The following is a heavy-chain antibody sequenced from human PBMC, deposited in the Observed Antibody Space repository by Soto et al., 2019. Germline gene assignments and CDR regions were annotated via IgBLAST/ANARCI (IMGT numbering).Heavy chain of an antibody. CDR1: GFTFSSYW. CDR2: IHNDGSTT. Sequence: SGFTFSSYWMHWVRQAPGKGLMWVSRIHNDGSTTRYADSVKGRFTISRDNAKNTLYLQMNSLRAEDTAVYYCARDSRIAAPYTELYYYYMDVWGKGTTVTVSS. D-gene: IGHD6-6*01. V-gene: IGHV3-74*01. CDR3: ARDSRIAAPYTELYYYYMDV. J-gene: IGHJ6*03.